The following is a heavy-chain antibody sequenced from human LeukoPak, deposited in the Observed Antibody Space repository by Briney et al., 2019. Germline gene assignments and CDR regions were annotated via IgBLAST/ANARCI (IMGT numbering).Heavy chain of an antibody. Sequence: GASVKVSCKASGYTFTSNGISWVRQAPGQGLEWMGRIIPILGIANYAQKFQGRVTITADKSTSTAYMELSSLRSEDTAVYYCAILSWRKGGGEIVVPAPNFDYWGQGTLVTVSS. CDR3: AILSWRKGGGEIVVPAPNFDY. D-gene: IGHD3-16*01. CDR1: GYTFTSNG. V-gene: IGHV1-69*04. J-gene: IGHJ4*02. CDR2: IIPILGIA.